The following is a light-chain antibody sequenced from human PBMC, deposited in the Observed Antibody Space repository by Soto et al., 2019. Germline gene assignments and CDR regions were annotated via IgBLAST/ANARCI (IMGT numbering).Light chain of an antibody. CDR3: LSFESSLSVV. CDR1: SSNIGAGYD. Sequence: QSVLTQPPSVSGVPGQRVTISCTGSSSNIGAGYDVHWYQQLPGRAPKLLIYGNTNRPSGVPDRFSGSKSGTSASLAITGLQAEDEADYYCLSFESSLSVVFGGGTKLTVL. CDR2: GNT. V-gene: IGLV1-40*01. J-gene: IGLJ2*01.